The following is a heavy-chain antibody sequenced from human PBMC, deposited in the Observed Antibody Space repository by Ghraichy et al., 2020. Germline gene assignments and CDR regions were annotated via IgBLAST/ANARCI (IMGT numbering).Heavy chain of an antibody. CDR2: IYYSGST. CDR1: GGSISSYY. V-gene: IGHV4-59*08. Sequence: SQTLSLTCTVSGGSISSYYWSWIRQPPGEGLEWIGYIYYSGSTTYNPSLKSRITISVDTSKKQSSLKLSSVTAADTAVYYCARRKCSSGDYRVCYFDYWGQGTLVTVSS. J-gene: IGHJ4*02. CDR3: ARRKCSSGDYRVCYFDY. D-gene: IGHD3-22*01.